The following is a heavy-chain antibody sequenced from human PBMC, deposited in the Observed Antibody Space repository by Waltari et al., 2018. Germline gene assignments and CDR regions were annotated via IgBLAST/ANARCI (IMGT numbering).Heavy chain of an antibody. CDR1: GFTFSSYA. CDR2: ISGGGGST. J-gene: IGHJ6*03. Sequence: EVQLVESGGGLVQPGGSLRLSCAASGFTFSSYAMSWVRQAPGKGLEWVSAISGGGGSTYYADSVKGRFTISRDNSKNTLYVKMNSLRDEDTAVYYCAKDGGSGSYFPYYMDVWGKGTTVTVSS. CDR3: AKDGGSGSYFPYYMDV. D-gene: IGHD3-10*01. V-gene: IGHV3-23*04.